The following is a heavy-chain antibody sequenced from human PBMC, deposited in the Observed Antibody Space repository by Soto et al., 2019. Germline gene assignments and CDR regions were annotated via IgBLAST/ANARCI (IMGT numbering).Heavy chain of an antibody. V-gene: IGHV1-69*01. CDR2: NIPIFGTA. CDR3: ARGGNCSGGSCYSASFDY. D-gene: IGHD2-15*01. CDR1: GGTFSSYA. J-gene: IGHJ4*02. Sequence: QVQLVQSGAEVKKPGSSVKVSCKASGGTFSSYAISWVRQAPGQGLEWMGGNIPIFGTANYAQKFQGRVTITADESTSTAYMELSSLRSEDTAVYYCARGGNCSGGSCYSASFDYWGQGTLVTVSS.